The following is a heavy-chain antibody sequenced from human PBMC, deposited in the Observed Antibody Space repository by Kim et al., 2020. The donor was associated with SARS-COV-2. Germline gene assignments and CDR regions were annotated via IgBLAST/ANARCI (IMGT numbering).Heavy chain of an antibody. CDR2: INAGNGNT. CDR3: ARGGGQSQSIVVVPAARWFDP. D-gene: IGHD2-2*01. J-gene: IGHJ5*02. CDR1: GYTFTSYA. V-gene: IGHV1-3*01. Sequence: ASVKVSCKASGYTFTSYAMHWVRQAPGQRLEWMGWINAGNGNTKYSQKFQGRVTITRDTSASTAYMELSSLRSEDTAVYYCARGGGQSQSIVVVPAARWFDPWGQGTLVTVSS.